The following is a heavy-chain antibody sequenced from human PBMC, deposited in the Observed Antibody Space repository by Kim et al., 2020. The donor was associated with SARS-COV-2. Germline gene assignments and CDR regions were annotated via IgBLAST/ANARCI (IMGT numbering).Heavy chain of an antibody. J-gene: IGHJ6*02. V-gene: IGHV4-59*01. Sequence: SETLSLTCTVSGGSISSYYWSWIRQPPGKGLEWIGYIYYSGSTNYNPSLKSRVTISVDTSKNQFSLKLSSVTAADTAVYYCARDVDYDGMDVWGQGTTVTVSS. CDR2: IYYSGST. CDR3: ARDVDYDGMDV. CDR1: GGSISSYY.